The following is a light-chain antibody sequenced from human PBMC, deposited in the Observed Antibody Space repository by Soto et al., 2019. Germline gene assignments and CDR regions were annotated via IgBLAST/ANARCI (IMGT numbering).Light chain of an antibody. CDR2: GAS. V-gene: IGKV3D-7*01. Sequence: PGERVTLSCRASQSVSRSYLTWYQQKPGQAPRLLIYGASTRATSIPARFSGSGSGTDFTLTISSLQPEDFAVYYCQQDYNLPPLTFGGGTKVEIK. CDR3: QQDYNLPPLT. J-gene: IGKJ4*01. CDR1: QSVSRSY.